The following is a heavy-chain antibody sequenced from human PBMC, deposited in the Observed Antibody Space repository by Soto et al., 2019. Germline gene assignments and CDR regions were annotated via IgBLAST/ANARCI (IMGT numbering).Heavy chain of an antibody. CDR1: GYTFTSYD. V-gene: IGHV1-8*01. D-gene: IGHD3-9*01. CDR3: ARGTSPVYHDILTGYDNWFDP. Sequence: GASVKVSCKASGYTFTSYDINWVRQATGQELEGMGWMNPNSGNTGYAQKFQGRVTMTRNTSISTAYMELSSLRSEDTAVYYCARGTSPVYHDILTGYDNWFDPWGQGTLVTVSS. CDR2: MNPNSGNT. J-gene: IGHJ5*02.